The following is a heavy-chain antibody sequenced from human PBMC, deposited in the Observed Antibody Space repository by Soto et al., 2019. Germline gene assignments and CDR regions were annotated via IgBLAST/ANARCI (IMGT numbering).Heavy chain of an antibody. D-gene: IGHD3-16*01. CDR1: GDSITNNHW. CDR2: IYHTGHA. CDR3: ASKLGPYYYGLDV. Sequence: PSETLSLTCTVYGDSITNNHWWTWVRQSPGKGPEMIGEIYHTGHANYDPSLNSRVAISVDKSKNQSSLTLNSVTAADTAVYYCASKLGPYYYGLDVWGQGTTVTVSS. V-gene: IGHV4-4*02. J-gene: IGHJ6*02.